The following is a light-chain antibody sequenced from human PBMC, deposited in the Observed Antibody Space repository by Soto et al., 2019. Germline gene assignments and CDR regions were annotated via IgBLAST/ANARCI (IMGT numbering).Light chain of an antibody. J-gene: IGLJ2*01. CDR2: EDN. V-gene: IGLV6-57*04. Sequence: NFMLTQPHSVSESPGKTVTISCTRSSGSIASNYVQWYQQRPGSAPTTVIYEDNQRPSGVSDRFSGSIDSSSNSASLTISGLKTEDEADYYCQSYDSSNRGVFGGGTKVTVL. CDR1: SGSIASNY. CDR3: QSYDSSNRGV.